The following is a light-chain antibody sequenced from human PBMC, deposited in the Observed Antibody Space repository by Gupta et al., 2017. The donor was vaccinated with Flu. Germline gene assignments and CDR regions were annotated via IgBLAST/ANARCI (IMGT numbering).Light chain of an antibody. CDR3: SSYTNTNSVVV. Sequence: SSDVGGYDYVSWYQQHPGKAPELMIFQVSRRPSGRSDRCSGAKSGNTASLTFSWLLTEDEEYDYCSSYTNTNSVVVFGGGTKLTVL. CDR2: QVS. J-gene: IGLJ2*01. CDR1: SSDVGGYDY. V-gene: IGLV2-14*01.